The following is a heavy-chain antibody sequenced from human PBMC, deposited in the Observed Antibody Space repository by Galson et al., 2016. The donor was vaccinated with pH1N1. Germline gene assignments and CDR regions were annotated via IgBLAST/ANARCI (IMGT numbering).Heavy chain of an antibody. J-gene: IGHJ3*02. V-gene: IGHV4-38-2*01. CDR3: ATYRGSVVDAFEI. D-gene: IGHD4-23*01. Sequence: QPPGKGLEWIGNIYHSGSTYYNPSLKSRVTISADTSKNQVSLKLRSVTAADTAVYYCATYRGSVVDAFEIWGQGTMVTVSS. CDR2: IYHSGST.